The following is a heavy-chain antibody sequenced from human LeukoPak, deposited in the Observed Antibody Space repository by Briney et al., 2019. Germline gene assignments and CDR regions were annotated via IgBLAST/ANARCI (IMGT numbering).Heavy chain of an antibody. J-gene: IGHJ4*02. CDR2: ISGSGGST. V-gene: IGHV3-23*01. CDR1: GFTFSSYS. D-gene: IGHD6-19*01. CDR3: GKVDSIAWYLDS. Sequence: GGSLRLSCAASGFTFSSYSMNWVRQAPGKGLEWVSAISGSGGSTYYADSVEGRFTISRDNSKNTVFLQMNSLTVEDTAVYYCGKVDSIAWYLDSWGQGTLVTVSS.